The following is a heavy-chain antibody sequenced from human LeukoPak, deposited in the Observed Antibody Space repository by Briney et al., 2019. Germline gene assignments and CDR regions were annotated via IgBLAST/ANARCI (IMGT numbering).Heavy chain of an antibody. V-gene: IGHV4-34*08. D-gene: IGHD5-18*01. Sequence: GSLRLSCAASGFTFSSYEMNWVRQAPGKGLEWIGEINHSGSTNYNPSLKSRVTISVDTSKNQFSLKLSSVTAADTAVYYCARLFSIQLWLRAWFDPWGQGTLVTVSS. J-gene: IGHJ5*02. CDR2: INHSGST. CDR3: ARLFSIQLWLRAWFDP. CDR1: GFTFSSYE.